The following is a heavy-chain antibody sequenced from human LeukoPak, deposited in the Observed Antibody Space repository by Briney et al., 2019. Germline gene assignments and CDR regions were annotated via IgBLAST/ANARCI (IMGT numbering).Heavy chain of an antibody. Sequence: HGESLKISCKGSGYSFTSYWIGWVRQMPGKGLEWMGIIYPGDSDTRYSPSFQGQVTISADKSISTAYLQWSSLKASDTAVYYCARRGEYCSSTSCYRYYYYMDVWGKGTTVTVSS. J-gene: IGHJ6*03. CDR3: ARRGEYCSSTSCYRYYYYMDV. CDR1: GYSFTSYW. V-gene: IGHV5-51*01. D-gene: IGHD2-2*01. CDR2: IYPGDSDT.